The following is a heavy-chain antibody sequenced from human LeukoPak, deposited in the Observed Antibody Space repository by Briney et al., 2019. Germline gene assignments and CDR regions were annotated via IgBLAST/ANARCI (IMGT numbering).Heavy chain of an antibody. V-gene: IGHV1-2*02. CDR3: ARPRIAAAGNWFDP. D-gene: IGHD6-13*01. J-gene: IGHJ5*02. CDR1: GYTFTGYY. CDR2: INPNSGGT. Sequence: ASVKVSCKASGYTFTGYYMHWVQQAPGQGLEWMGWINPNSGGTNYAQKFQGRVTMTRDTSISTAYMELSRLRSDDTAVYYCARPRIAAAGNWFDPWGQGTLVTVSS.